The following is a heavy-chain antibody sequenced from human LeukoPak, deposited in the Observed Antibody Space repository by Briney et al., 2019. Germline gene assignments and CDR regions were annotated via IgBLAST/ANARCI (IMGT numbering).Heavy chain of an antibody. CDR1: GGSISSSSYY. J-gene: IGHJ6*03. CDR2: IYYSGST. V-gene: IGHV4-39*01. CDR3: ARRAVMDV. Sequence: PSETLSLTCTVSGGSISSSSYYWGWIRQPPGKGLEWTGSIYYSGSTYYNPSLKRRVTISVDTSKNQFSLKLSSVTAADTAVYYCARRAVMDVWGKGTTVTVSS.